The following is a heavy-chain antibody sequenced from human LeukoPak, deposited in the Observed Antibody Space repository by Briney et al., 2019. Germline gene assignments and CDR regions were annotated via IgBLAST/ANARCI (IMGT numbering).Heavy chain of an antibody. D-gene: IGHD3-22*01. J-gene: IGHJ6*03. CDR2: MNPNSDNT. Sequence: GASVKVSCKASGYTFTSYDINWVRQATGQGLEWMGWMNPNSDNTGYAQKFQGRVTITRNTSISTAYMELSSLRSEDTAVYYCARVHHYYDSSGYYVWNYMDVWGKGTTVTVSS. V-gene: IGHV1-8*03. CDR3: ARVHHYYDSSGYYVWNYMDV. CDR1: GYTFTSYD.